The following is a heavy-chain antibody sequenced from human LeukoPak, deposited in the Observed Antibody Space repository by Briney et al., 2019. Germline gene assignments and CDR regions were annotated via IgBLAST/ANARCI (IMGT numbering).Heavy chain of an antibody. J-gene: IGHJ6*03. Sequence: ASVKVSCKASGYSCTDYSMHWVRQAPGQGLEWMGCSNPNSGGRKYAQKFQSRVTMIWVTSISTAYMELSGLGFDDTAVYYCARNGHISAWSYYYFYVDVWGIGTTVTVSS. D-gene: IGHD6-19*01. CDR1: GYSCTDYS. CDR2: SNPNSGGR. CDR3: ARNGHISAWSYYYFYVDV. V-gene: IGHV1-2*02.